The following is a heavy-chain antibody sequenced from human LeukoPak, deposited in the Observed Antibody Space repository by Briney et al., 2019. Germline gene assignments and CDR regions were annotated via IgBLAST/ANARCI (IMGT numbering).Heavy chain of an antibody. CDR3: ARADVVVVPAATGGYYYYGMDV. Sequence: SVKVSCTASGGAFSSYAISWVRQAPGQGREWMGGIIPILGIATSAQQFKGRVTITADKPTSTAYMELSSLRSEDTAVYYCARADVVVVPAATGGYYYYGMDVWGQGTTVTVSS. CDR1: GGAFSSYA. CDR2: IIPILGIA. V-gene: IGHV1-69*10. D-gene: IGHD2-2*01. J-gene: IGHJ6*02.